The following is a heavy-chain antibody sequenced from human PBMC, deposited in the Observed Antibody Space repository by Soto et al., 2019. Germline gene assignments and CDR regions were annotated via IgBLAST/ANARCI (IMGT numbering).Heavy chain of an antibody. V-gene: IGHV2-5*02. D-gene: IGHD3-22*01. CDR2: IYWDDDK. CDR1: GFSLSTSGVG. J-gene: IGHJ4*02. Sequence: QITLKESGPTLVKPTQTLTLTCTFSGFSLSTSGVGVGWIRQPPGKALEWLALIYWDDDKRYSPSLESRLTITKGTSKNQVVLTMTNMDPVDTATYYCARRRVAMCYYDSSGYLTREFDYWGQVTLVTVSS. CDR3: ARRRVAMCYYDSSGYLTREFDY.